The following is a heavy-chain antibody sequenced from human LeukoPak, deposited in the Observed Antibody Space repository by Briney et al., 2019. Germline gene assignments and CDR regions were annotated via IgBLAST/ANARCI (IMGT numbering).Heavy chain of an antibody. CDR3: AKGSYYDSSGSFYFDY. CDR1: GFTFSSYA. Sequence: GGSLILSCAASGFTFSSYAMSWVRQAPGKGLERVSGISGSGDNTYYVDSVKGRFTISRDNSKNTLYVQVNSLGTEDTAAYYCAKGSYYDSSGSFYFDYWGQGTLVTVSS. D-gene: IGHD3-22*01. V-gene: IGHV3-23*01. J-gene: IGHJ4*02. CDR2: ISGSGDNT.